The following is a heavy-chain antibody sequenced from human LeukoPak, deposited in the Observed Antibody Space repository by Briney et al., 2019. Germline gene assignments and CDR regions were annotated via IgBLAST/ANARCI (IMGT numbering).Heavy chain of an antibody. CDR2: MNPNSGNT. CDR1: GYTFTSCD. D-gene: IGHD3-10*01. V-gene: IGHV1-8*01. J-gene: IGHJ4*02. CDR3: AKDRRRRFRELLSGFDY. Sequence: GASVEVSCKASGYTFTSCDINWVRQATGQGLEWMGWMNPNSGNTGYAQKFQGRVTMTRNTSISTAYMELSSLRAEDTAVYYCAKDRRRRFRELLSGFDYWGQGTLVTVSS.